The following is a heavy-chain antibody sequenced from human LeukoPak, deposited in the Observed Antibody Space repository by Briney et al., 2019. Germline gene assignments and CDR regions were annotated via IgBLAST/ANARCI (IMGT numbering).Heavy chain of an antibody. Sequence: ASVKVSCKASGYTFTSYDINWVRQATGQGLEWMGWMNPNSGNTGYAQKFQGRVTITRNTSISTAYMELSSLRSEDTAVYYCAKDSIGYSGYDLNWFDPWGQGTLVTVSS. J-gene: IGHJ5*02. CDR1: GYTFTSYD. V-gene: IGHV1-8*03. D-gene: IGHD5-12*01. CDR2: MNPNSGNT. CDR3: AKDSIGYSGYDLNWFDP.